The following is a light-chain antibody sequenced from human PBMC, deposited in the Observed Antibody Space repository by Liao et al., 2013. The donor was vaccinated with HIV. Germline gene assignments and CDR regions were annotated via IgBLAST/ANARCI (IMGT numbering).Light chain of an antibody. CDR3: QVWDSSSDHWM. J-gene: IGLJ3*02. V-gene: IGLV3-21*04. CDR1: NIGTKS. CDR2: YGS. Sequence: SDVLTQPPSMSVAPGETARITCGGNNIGTKSVHWYQQKPGQAPVLVIYYGSDRPSGIPERFSGSNSGNTATLTISRVEAEDEADYYCQVWDSSSDHWMFGGGTKLTVL.